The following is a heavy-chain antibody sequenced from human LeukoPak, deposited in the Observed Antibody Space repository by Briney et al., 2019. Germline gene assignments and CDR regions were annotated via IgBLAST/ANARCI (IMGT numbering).Heavy chain of an antibody. V-gene: IGHV4-39*02. CDR3: APRSGGGGALDF. D-gene: IGHD1-14*01. CDR2: VYSSGST. J-gene: IGHJ4*02. Sequence: PSETLSLTCTVSGGSISSSSYYWGWIRQPPGKGLEWIGSVYSSGSTYSNPSLKSRVTISVDTSTNHFSLKLSSVTAADTAMYYCAPRSGGGGALDFWGQGTLVTVSS. CDR1: GGSISSSSYY.